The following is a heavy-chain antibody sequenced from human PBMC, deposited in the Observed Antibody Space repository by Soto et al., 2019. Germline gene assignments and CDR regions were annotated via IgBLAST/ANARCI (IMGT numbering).Heavy chain of an antibody. Sequence: SETLSLTCTVSGGSISSGDYYWSWIRQPPGKGLEWIGYIYYSGSTYYNPSLKSRVTISVDTSKNQFSLKLSSVTAADTAVYYCARDYNSSGYNAGAFDIWGQGTMVTVSS. J-gene: IGHJ3*02. CDR3: ARDYNSSGYNAGAFDI. CDR2: IYYSGST. D-gene: IGHD3-22*01. V-gene: IGHV4-30-4*01. CDR1: GGSISSGDYY.